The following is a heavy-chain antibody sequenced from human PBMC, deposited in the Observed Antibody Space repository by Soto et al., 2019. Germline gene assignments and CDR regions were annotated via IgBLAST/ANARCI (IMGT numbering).Heavy chain of an antibody. CDR2: ISGSGGST. D-gene: IGHD2-15*01. CDR1: GFTFSSYA. J-gene: IGHJ6*03. Sequence: GGSLRLSWTASGFTFSSYAMSWVRQAPGKGLEWVSVISGSGGSTYYADSVKGRFTISRDNSKNTLYLQMNSLRAEDTAVYYCAKCGSGGSRYYYYYMDVWGKGTTVTVSS. V-gene: IGHV3-23*01. CDR3: AKCGSGGSRYYYYYMDV.